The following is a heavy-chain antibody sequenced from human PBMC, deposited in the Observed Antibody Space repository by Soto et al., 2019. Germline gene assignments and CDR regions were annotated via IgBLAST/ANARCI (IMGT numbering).Heavy chain of an antibody. V-gene: IGHV3-48*01. CDR1: GFTFNTYN. J-gene: IGHJ4*02. Sequence: GGSLRLSCAASGFTFNTYNMNWVRQAPGKGLEWVSYISDSSSTIHYADSVKGRFTISRDNAKNSLYLQMRDDYPYYDDSSVFNFDYWGQGALVTVPS. CDR3: NFDY. CDR2: ISDSSSTI. D-gene: IGHD3-22*01.